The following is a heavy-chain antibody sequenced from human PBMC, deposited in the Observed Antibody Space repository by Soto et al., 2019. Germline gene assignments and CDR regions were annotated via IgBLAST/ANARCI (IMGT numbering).Heavy chain of an antibody. Sequence: GESQKISCKGSGYRFTSYWIGWVRQMPGKGLELMGIIYPDDSDTRYSPSFQGQVTISADKSITTAYLQWSSLKASDTAIYYCARPVDTSSWCDYWGQGTLVTVSA. V-gene: IGHV5-51*01. CDR3: ARPVDTSSWCDY. J-gene: IGHJ4*02. CDR1: GYRFTSYW. CDR2: IYPDDSDT. D-gene: IGHD6-19*01.